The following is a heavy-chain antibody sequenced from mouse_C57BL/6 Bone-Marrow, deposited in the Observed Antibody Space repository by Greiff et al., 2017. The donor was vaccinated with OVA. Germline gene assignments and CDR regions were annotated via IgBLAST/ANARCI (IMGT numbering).Heavy chain of an antibody. Sequence: EVQLQQSGPELVKPGASVKISCKASGYSFTDYNMNLVKQSNGKSLEWIGVINPNYGTTSYNQKFKGKATLTVDQSSSTAYMQLNSLTSEDSAVYYCARMDYYGSSYMAMDYWGQGTSVTVSS. CDR1: GYSFTDYN. D-gene: IGHD1-1*01. V-gene: IGHV1-39*01. CDR3: ARMDYYGSSYMAMDY. CDR2: INPNYGTT. J-gene: IGHJ4*01.